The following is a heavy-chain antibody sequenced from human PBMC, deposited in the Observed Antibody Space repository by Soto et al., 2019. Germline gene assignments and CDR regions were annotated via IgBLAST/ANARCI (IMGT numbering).Heavy chain of an antibody. D-gene: IGHD2-21*01. CDR1: GDSVSSNSAA. Sequence: PSQTLSLTCVISGDSVSSNSAAWSWIRQSPSRGLEWLGRTYYRSKWYNDYAVSVKSRITINPDTSKNQFSLQLNSVTPEDTAVYYCAGGNLDTILGRDYYSGMDVWGQGTRVTVSS. CDR3: AGGNLDTILGRDYYSGMDV. V-gene: IGHV6-1*01. CDR2: TYYRSKWYN. J-gene: IGHJ6*02.